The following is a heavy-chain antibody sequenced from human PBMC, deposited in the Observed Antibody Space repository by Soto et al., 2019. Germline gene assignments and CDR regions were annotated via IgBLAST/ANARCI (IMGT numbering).Heavy chain of an antibody. V-gene: IGHV1-2*02. J-gene: IGHJ4*02. CDR3: GKGRSGQIVVFY. Sequence: ASVKVSCKASGYTFTGHYIHWVRQAPEQGPEWMGEIGPESGATGYAQKFQGRVTLTRGMSITPVYMGLNNLSPDDTAVYYCGKGRSGQIVVFYWGQGTPVTVSS. CDR2: IGPESGAT. CDR1: GYTFTGHY. D-gene: IGHD1-26*01.